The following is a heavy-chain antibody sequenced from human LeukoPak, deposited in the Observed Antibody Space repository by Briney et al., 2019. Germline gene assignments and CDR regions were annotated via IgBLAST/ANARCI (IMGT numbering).Heavy chain of an antibody. J-gene: IGHJ4*02. CDR2: ISAYNGNT. D-gene: IGHD6-13*01. CDR1: GYTFTSYG. CDR3: ARDRLLGQQLVYPGY. Sequence: ASVKVSCKASGYTFTSYGISWVRQAPGQGLEWMGWISAYNGNTNYAQKLQGRVTMTTDTSTSTAYMELRSLRSDDTAVYYCARDRLLGQQLVYPGYWGQGTLVTVSS. V-gene: IGHV1-18*01.